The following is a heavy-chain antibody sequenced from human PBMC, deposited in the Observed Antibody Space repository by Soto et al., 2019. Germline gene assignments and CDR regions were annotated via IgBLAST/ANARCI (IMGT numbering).Heavy chain of an antibody. CDR2: ISYDGSNK. CDR1: GFTFSSYA. J-gene: IGHJ4*02. Sequence: GGSLRLSCAASGFTFSSYAMHWVRQAPGKGLEWVAVISYDGSNKYYADSVKGRFTISRDNSKNTLYLQMNSLRAEDTAVYYCARGEPEGYYFDYWGQGTLVTVSS. V-gene: IGHV3-30-3*01. D-gene: IGHD1-1*01. CDR3: ARGEPEGYYFDY.